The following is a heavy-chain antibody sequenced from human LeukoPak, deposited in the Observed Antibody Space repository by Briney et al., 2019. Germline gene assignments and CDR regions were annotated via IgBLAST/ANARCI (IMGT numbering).Heavy chain of an antibody. V-gene: IGHV3-53*01. D-gene: IGHD1-26*01. J-gene: IGHJ4*02. Sequence: LSLTCTVSGGSISSRDYMSWVRQAPGKGLEWVSVIHSGGHIYYADSVKGRFTISRDDSKNTLYLQMNSLRAEDTAVYYCARTSIVGSIYFDYWGQGTLVTVSS. CDR3: ARTSIVGSIYFDY. CDR2: IHSGGHI. CDR1: GGSISSRDY.